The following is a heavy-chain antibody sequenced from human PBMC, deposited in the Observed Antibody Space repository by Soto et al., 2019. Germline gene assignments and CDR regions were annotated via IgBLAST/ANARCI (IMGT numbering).Heavy chain of an antibody. D-gene: IGHD5-18*01. CDR3: AREASYSSVPYGMDV. CDR2: IGTAGDT. V-gene: IGHV3-13*01. Sequence: EVQLVESGGGLVQPGGSLRLSCAASGFTFSSYDMHWVRQATGKGLEWVSAIGTAGDTYYPGSVKGRFTISRENAKNSLYLQMNSLRAEDTAVYYCAREASYSSVPYGMDVWGQGTTVTVSS. J-gene: IGHJ6*02. CDR1: GFTFSSYD.